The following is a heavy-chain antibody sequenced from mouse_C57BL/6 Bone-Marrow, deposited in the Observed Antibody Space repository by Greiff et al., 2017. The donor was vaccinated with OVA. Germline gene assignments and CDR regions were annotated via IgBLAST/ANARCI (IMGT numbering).Heavy chain of an antibody. Sequence: EVMLVESGGGLVQPGGSMKLSCVASGFTFSNYWMNWVRQSPEKGLEWVAQIRLKSDNYATPYAESVKGRFTISRDDSKSSVYLQMNNLRAEDTGIYYCTKNGYWYFDVWGTGTTVTVSS. CDR2: IRLKSDNYAT. J-gene: IGHJ1*03. D-gene: IGHD1-1*01. V-gene: IGHV6-3*01. CDR1: GFTFSNYW. CDR3: TKNGYWYFDV.